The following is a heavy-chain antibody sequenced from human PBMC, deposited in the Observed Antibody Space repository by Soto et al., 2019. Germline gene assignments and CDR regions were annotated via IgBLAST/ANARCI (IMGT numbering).Heavy chain of an antibody. Sequence: WWSLRLSCSASVFTFSGSAMHWFRQASGKGLEWVGRIRSKANSYATAYAASVKGRFTISRDDSKNTAYLQMNSLKTEDTAVYYCTRQDGSNVDYWGQGTLVTVSS. CDR3: TRQDGSNVDY. CDR2: IRSKANSYAT. CDR1: VFTFSGSA. D-gene: IGHD2-8*01. J-gene: IGHJ4*02. V-gene: IGHV3-73*01.